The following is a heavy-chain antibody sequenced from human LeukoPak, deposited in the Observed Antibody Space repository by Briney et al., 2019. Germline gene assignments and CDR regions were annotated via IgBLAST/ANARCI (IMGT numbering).Heavy chain of an antibody. CDR3: ARDFWGYFGPTSESGWSPD. J-gene: IGHJ4*02. V-gene: IGHV3-11*04. D-gene: IGHD6-19*01. CDR1: GFTFSIYA. Sequence: GGSLRLSCAASGFTFSIYAMSWIRQAPGKGLEWVSYISSSGSTIYYADSVKGRFTISRDNAKNSLYLQMNSLRAEDTAVYYCARDFWGYFGPTSESGWSPDWGQGTLVTVSS. CDR2: ISSSGSTI.